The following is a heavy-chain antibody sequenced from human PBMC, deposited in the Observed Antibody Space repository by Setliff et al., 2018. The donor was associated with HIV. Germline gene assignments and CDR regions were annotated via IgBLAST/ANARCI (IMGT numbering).Heavy chain of an antibody. V-gene: IGHV4-39*01. D-gene: IGHD3-16*01. CDR1: GGAISTSNYY. J-gene: IGHJ6*03. CDR3: ARHRMGGGLYYYYMDV. CDR2: IYYSGST. Sequence: SETLSLTCTVSGGAISTSNYYWGWIRQPPGKGLEWIGSIYYSGSTYFNPSLKSRVTMYVDTSKNQFSLNLNPVTAADTAVYYCARHRMGGGLYYYYMDVWGKGTTVTVSS.